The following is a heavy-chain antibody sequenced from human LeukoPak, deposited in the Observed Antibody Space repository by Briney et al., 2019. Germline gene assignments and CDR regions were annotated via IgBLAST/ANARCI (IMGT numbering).Heavy chain of an antibody. D-gene: IGHD1-26*01. CDR2: ISYDGSNK. Sequence: GRSLRLSCAASGFTFSSYAMHWVRQAPGKGLEWVAVISYDGSNKYYADSAKGRFTISRDNSKNTLYLQMNSLRAEDTAVYYCAKSGATTYYWGQGTLVTVSS. CDR1: GFTFSSYA. CDR3: AKSGATTYY. J-gene: IGHJ4*02. V-gene: IGHV3-30-3*02.